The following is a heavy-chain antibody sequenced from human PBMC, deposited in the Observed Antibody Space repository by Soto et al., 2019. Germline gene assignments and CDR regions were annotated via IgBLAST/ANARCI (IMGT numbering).Heavy chain of an antibody. V-gene: IGHV4-59*01. D-gene: IGHD5-18*01. J-gene: IGHJ4*02. CDR1: GGSINNFH. CDR3: ARIKSGFSYGSIIDF. Sequence: PSETLSLTCSVSGGSINNFHWSWIRQPPGKGLEWIGFVFYSGRTTYNPSLQSRATISVDTSHNHFSLKLRSVTAADTATYYCARIKSGFSYGSIIDFWGQGKLVTVSS. CDR2: VFYSGRT.